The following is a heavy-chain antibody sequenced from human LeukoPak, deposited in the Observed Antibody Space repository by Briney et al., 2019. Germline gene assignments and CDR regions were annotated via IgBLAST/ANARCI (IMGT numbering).Heavy chain of an antibody. V-gene: IGHV4-39*07. CDR3: ARDSGTTGEVKFDP. D-gene: IGHD3-10*01. CDR2: IFYSGST. CDR1: SGSISTSNYY. J-gene: IGHJ5*02. Sequence: KTSETLSLTCTVSSGSISTSNYYWGWVRQPPGKALEWIGNIFYSGSTYYSPSLKSRVTISLDTSRNQFSLKLNSVTAADTAVYYCARDSGTTGEVKFDPWGQGTLVTVSS.